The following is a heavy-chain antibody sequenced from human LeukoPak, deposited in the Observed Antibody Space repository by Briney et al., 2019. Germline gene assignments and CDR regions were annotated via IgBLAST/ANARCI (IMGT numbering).Heavy chain of an antibody. J-gene: IGHJ4*02. V-gene: IGHV3-74*01. CDR2: INSEGSST. D-gene: IGHD3-22*01. CDR1: GFTFSSYW. CDR3: AREPRTMIIPERYFDY. Sequence: GGSLRLSCAASGFTFSSYWMHWVRQAPGKGLVWVSRINSEGSSTSYADSVKGRFTISRDNAKNSLYLQMNGLRAEDTAVYYCAREPRTMIIPERYFDYWGQGTLVTVSS.